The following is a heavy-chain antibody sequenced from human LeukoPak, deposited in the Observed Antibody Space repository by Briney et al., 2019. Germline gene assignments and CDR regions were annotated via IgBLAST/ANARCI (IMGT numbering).Heavy chain of an antibody. Sequence: SETLSLTCAVSGYSVSSGYYWGWIRQPPGKGLEWIGSIYHSGSTYYNPSLKSRVTISVDTSKNQFSLKLSSGTAADTAVYYCASVGGSYWGQGTLVTVSS. D-gene: IGHD3-16*01. V-gene: IGHV4-38-2*01. CDR2: IYHSGST. CDR3: ASVGGSY. CDR1: GYSVSSGYY. J-gene: IGHJ4*02.